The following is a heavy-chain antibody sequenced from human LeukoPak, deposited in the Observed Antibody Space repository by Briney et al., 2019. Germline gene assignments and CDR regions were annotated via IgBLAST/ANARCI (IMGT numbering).Heavy chain of an antibody. V-gene: IGHV1-18*01. J-gene: IGHJ4*02. CDR1: GYTFTSYG. CDR2: IRAYNGKT. CDR3: ARDLFTNGVCSGVDY. Sequence: GASVKVSCKASGYTFTSYGISWVRQTPGQGLEWMGWIRAYNGKTNYAQKLQGRVTTTTDTSTSTAYMELRSLRSDDTAVYYCARDLFTNGVCSGVDYWGQGTLVTVSS. D-gene: IGHD2-8*01.